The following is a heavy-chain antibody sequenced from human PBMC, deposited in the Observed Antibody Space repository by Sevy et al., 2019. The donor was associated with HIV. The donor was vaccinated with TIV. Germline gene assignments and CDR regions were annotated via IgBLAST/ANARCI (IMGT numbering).Heavy chain of an antibody. Sequence: SETLSLTCTVSGGSVSSGSYFWSWIRQPPGKGLECVGYIYYGGSTNYNPSLKSRVTISVDTSKNPFSLKLSSVTAADTAVYYCARVGGLTDYGMDVWGQGTTVTVSS. V-gene: IGHV4-61*01. J-gene: IGHJ6*02. CDR2: IYYGGST. CDR1: GGSVSSGSYF. D-gene: IGHD1-26*01. CDR3: ARVGGLTDYGMDV.